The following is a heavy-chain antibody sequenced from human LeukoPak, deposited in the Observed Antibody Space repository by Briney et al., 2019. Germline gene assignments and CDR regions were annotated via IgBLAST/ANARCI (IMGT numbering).Heavy chain of an antibody. CDR2: IYPGDSDT. Sequence: GESLKISCKASGYSFTSYWIGWVRQMPGKGLEWMGIIYPGDSDTRYSPSFQGQVTISADKSISTAYLQWSSLKASDTAMYYCARGEPARMTTVPPSMDVWGKGTTVTVSS. CDR3: ARGEPARMTTVPPSMDV. J-gene: IGHJ6*04. CDR1: GYSFTSYW. D-gene: IGHD4-17*01. V-gene: IGHV5-51*01.